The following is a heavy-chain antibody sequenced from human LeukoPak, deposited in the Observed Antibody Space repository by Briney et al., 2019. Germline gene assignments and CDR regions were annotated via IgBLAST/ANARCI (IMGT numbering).Heavy chain of an antibody. J-gene: IGHJ4*02. CDR1: GFTFSSYA. CDR2: ISSNGGST. D-gene: IGHD3-22*01. V-gene: IGHV3-64D*06. CDR3: VKDWGVVVITMGLDY. Sequence: GGSLRLSCSASGFTFSSYAMHWVRQAPGKGLEYVSAISSNGGSTYYADSVKGRFTISRDNSKSTLYLQMSSLRAEDTAVYYCVKDWGVVVITMGLDYWGQGTLVTVSS.